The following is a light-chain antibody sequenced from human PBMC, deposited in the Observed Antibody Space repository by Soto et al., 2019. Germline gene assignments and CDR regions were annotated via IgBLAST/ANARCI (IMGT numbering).Light chain of an antibody. Sequence: NFMLTQPHSVSESPGKTVTISCTRSSGDIASNYVQWYQQRPGSSPTTVIYEDDQTPSGFPDRFSGSIYSSSNSASLTISGLKTEDEADYYCQSYDSSNLVFGGGTKLTVL. CDR1: SGDIASNY. J-gene: IGLJ3*02. CDR2: EDD. V-gene: IGLV6-57*01. CDR3: QSYDSSNLV.